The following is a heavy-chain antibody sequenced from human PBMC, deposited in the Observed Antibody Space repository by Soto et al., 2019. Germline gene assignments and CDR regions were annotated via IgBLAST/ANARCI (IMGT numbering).Heavy chain of an antibody. J-gene: IGHJ6*02. CDR3: ARSTSLGGMDV. V-gene: IGHV3-21*01. CDR1: GFSFSTYS. Sequence: EVQLVESGGGLVMPGGSLRLSCIASGFSFSTYSMNWFRQAPGKGLEWVSSIRRSGDYTYYADSLKGRFTISRDNAKNSLSLQMISLRAEDTAVYYCARSTSLGGMDVWGQGTTVTVSS. CDR2: IRRSGDYT. D-gene: IGHD1-1*01.